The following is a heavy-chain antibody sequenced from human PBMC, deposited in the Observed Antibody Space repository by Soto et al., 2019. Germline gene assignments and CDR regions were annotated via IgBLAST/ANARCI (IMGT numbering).Heavy chain of an antibody. CDR1: WYTFTVYY. J-gene: IGHJ3*02. Sequence: SLNRYVKTSWYTFTVYYTHRGRNDKGQGLEWMGWMNPKSGGAYFAQKFQGRVTLTRDTSIGTAYIEVNSLTSDDTAVYFCTRENIENSAGLYDAFDIWGQGTSLTV. CDR3: TRENIENSAGLYDAFDI. CDR2: MNPKSGGA. D-gene: IGHD2-15*01. V-gene: IGHV1-2*02.